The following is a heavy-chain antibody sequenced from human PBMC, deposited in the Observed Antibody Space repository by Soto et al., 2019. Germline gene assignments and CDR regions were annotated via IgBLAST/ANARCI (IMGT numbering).Heavy chain of an antibody. Sequence: LTCSVSGDSISNYYWSWIRQPPGGGLEWIGYISYNGYTSYKPSLKSRVTVSLDTPKNQFSLNLRSVTAADTAVYYCAVVMFRGSSPHWSGTGFDPWGQGTLVTVSS. CDR2: ISYNGYT. V-gene: IGHV4-59*01. CDR3: AVVMFRGSSPHWSGTGFDP. D-gene: IGHD3-10*01. J-gene: IGHJ5*02. CDR1: GDSISNYY.